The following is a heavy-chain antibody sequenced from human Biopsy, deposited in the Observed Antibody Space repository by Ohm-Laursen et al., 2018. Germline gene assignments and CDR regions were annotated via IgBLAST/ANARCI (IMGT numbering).Heavy chain of an antibody. CDR1: GDSVSSGSFY. Sequence: GTLSLTCTVSGDSVSSGSFYWTWIRQPPGQGLEYIGHIYYSGSTNYNPSLKSRVTISVDRSKNHFSLELSSVTAADTAVYYCARVGVGAPSIDYFDSWGQGALVTVSS. D-gene: IGHD1-26*01. CDR2: IYYSGST. CDR3: ARVGVGAPSIDYFDS. V-gene: IGHV4-61*03. J-gene: IGHJ4*02.